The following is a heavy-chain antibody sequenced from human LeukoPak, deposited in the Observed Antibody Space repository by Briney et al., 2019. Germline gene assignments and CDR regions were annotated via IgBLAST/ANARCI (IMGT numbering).Heavy chain of an antibody. J-gene: IGHJ4*02. Sequence: GGTLRLSCAASGFTFSSYWMHWVRQAPGKGLVWVSRINPDGSATVYADSVRSRFTISRDNARNTLYLQMNSLRAEDTAVYYCAGFNAYYGGWGQGALVTVSS. CDR2: INPDGSAT. D-gene: IGHD4-23*01. CDR3: AGFNAYYGG. CDR1: GFTFSSYW. V-gene: IGHV3-74*01.